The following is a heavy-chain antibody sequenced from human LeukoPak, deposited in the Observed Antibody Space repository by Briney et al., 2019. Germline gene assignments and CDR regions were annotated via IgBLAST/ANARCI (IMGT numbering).Heavy chain of an antibody. D-gene: IGHD2-15*01. Sequence: GGSLRLSCAASGFTFDDYGMSWVRQAPGKGLEWVSGINWNGGSTGYADSVKGRFTISRDNAKNSLYLQMNSPRAEDTALYYCARDDCSGDSCYFDYWGQGTLVTVSS. CDR1: GFTFDDYG. J-gene: IGHJ4*02. V-gene: IGHV3-20*04. CDR3: ARDDCSGDSCYFDY. CDR2: INWNGGST.